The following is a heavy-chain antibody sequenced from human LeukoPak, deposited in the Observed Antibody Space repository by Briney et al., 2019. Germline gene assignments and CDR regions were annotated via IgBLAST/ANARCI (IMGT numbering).Heavy chain of an antibody. J-gene: IGHJ4*02. CDR3: AREGSYYFDY. CDR1: GFTFSSYE. CDR2: ISSSGSTI. V-gene: IGHV3-48*03. Sequence: HPGGSLRLSCAASGFTFSSYEMHWVRQAPGKGLEWVSYISSSGSTIYYADSVGGRFTISRDNAKNSLYLQMNSLRAEDTAVYYCAREGSYYFDYWGQGTLVTVSS.